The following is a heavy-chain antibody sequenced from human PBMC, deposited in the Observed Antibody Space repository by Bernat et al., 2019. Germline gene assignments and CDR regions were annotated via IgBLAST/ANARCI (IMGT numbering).Heavy chain of an antibody. V-gene: IGHV3-66*01. D-gene: IGHD2-21*01. CDR3: MGFGGNSV. CDR2: IYGGGNT. CDR1: GFTVSNNH. J-gene: IGHJ4*02. Sequence: QLVESGGGLVQTGGSLRLSCAASGFTVSNNHVGGVRQSPGKGLECVSIIYGGGNTYFADSVEARFTISRDNPKKTVYLQMNNLRAEDTAVYYCMGFGGNSVWGQGALVTVSS.